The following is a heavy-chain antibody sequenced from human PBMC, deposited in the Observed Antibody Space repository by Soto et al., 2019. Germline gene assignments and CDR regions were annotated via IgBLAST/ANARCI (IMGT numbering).Heavy chain of an antibody. V-gene: IGHV4-34*01. J-gene: IGHJ5*02. CDR3: ARALSGQPFNWFDP. CDR2: INHSGST. D-gene: IGHD3-10*01. CDR1: GGSFSGYY. Sequence: SETLSLTCAVYGGSFSGYYWSWIRQPPGKGLEWIGEINHSGSTNYNPSLKSRVTISVDTSKNQFSLKLSSVTAADTAVYYCARALSGQPFNWFDPWSQGTLVT.